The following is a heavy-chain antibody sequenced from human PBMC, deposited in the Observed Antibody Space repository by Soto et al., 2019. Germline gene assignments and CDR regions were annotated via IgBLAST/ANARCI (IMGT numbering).Heavy chain of an antibody. CDR3: AREQHCYSYGYGLSY. Sequence: EVQLVESGGGLVKPGGSLRLSCAASGFTFSSYSMNWVRQAPGKGLEWVSSISSSSSYIYYADSVKGRFTISRDNAKHSPYLQMNSLRAEDTAVYYCAREQHCYSYGYGLSYWGQGTLFTVSS. D-gene: IGHD5-18*01. CDR1: GFTFSSYS. V-gene: IGHV3-21*01. CDR2: ISSSSSYI. J-gene: IGHJ4*02.